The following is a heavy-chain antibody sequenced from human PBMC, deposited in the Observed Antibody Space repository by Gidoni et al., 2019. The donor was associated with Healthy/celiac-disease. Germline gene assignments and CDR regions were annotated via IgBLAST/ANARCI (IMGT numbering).Heavy chain of an antibody. J-gene: IGHJ4*02. Sequence: QLQLQESGPGLVKPSETLSLTCTVSGGSISSSSYYWGWIRQPPGKGLEWIGSIYYSGSTYYNPSLKSRVTISVDTSKNQFSLKLSSVTAADTAVYYCSRLDSSSWYMDYWGQGTLVTVSS. CDR1: GGSISSSSYY. CDR3: SRLDSSSWYMDY. V-gene: IGHV4-39*01. D-gene: IGHD6-13*01. CDR2: IYYSGST.